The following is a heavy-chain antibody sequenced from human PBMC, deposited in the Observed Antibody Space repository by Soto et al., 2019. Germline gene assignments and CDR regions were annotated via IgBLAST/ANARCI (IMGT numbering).Heavy chain of an antibody. V-gene: IGHV1-18*01. CDR2: ISAYNGNT. Sequence: QVQLVQSGAEVKKPGASVKVSCKASGYTFTSYGISWVRQAPGQGLEWMGWISAYNGNTNYAQKLQGRATMTTDTSTSTAYMELRSLRSDDTAVYYCARDTSDIVVVVAAGFDPWGQGTLVTVSS. CDR3: ARDTSDIVVVVAAGFDP. D-gene: IGHD2-15*01. CDR1: GYTFTSYG. J-gene: IGHJ5*02.